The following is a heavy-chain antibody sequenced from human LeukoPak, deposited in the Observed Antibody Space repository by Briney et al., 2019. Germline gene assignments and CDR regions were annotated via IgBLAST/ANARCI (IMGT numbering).Heavy chain of an antibody. V-gene: IGHV3-21*01. Sequence: GGSLRLSCAASGFTFSSYSMNWFRQAPAKGLEWVSSISSSSSYIYYADSVKGRFTISRDNAKNSLYLQMNSLRAEDTAVYYCAREKSTTVADTFDYWGQGTLVTVSS. J-gene: IGHJ4*02. CDR3: AREKSTTVADTFDY. CDR1: GFTFSSYS. D-gene: IGHD6-19*01. CDR2: ISSSSSYI.